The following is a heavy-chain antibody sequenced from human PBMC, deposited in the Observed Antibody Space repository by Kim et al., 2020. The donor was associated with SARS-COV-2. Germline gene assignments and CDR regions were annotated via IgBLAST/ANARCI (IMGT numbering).Heavy chain of an antibody. CDR3: ARDTFDGQSGGHFPY. J-gene: IGHJ4*02. Sequence: ESVKGRFTNSGDNARNSLYLQMNNLRAEDTAVYYCARDTFDGQSGGHFPYWGQGTLVTVSS. D-gene: IGHD3-16*01. V-gene: IGHV3-11*01.